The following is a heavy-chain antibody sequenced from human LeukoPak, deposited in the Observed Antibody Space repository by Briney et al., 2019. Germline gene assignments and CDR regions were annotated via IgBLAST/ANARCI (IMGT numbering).Heavy chain of an antibody. CDR2: IYYSGST. D-gene: IGHD6-19*01. V-gene: IGHV4-39*07. CDR1: GGSISSSSYY. Sequence: TLSLTCTVSGGSISSSSYYWGWIRQPPGKGLEWIGSIYYSGSTYYNPSLKSRVTISVDTSKNQFSLKLSSVTAADTAVYYCARDLSSGWFDYWGQGTLVTVSS. CDR3: ARDLSSGWFDY. J-gene: IGHJ4*02.